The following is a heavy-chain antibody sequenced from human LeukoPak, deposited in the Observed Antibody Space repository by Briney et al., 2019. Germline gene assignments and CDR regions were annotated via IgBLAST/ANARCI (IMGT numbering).Heavy chain of an antibody. Sequence: SETLSLTCTVSGGSISSYYWSWIRQPPGKGLEWIGYIYYSGSTNYNPSLKSRVTISVDTSKNQFSLKLSSVAAADTAVYYCARFSSNWFDPWGQGTLVTVSS. CDR3: ARFSSNWFDP. V-gene: IGHV4-59*01. CDR2: IYYSGST. CDR1: GGSISSYY. D-gene: IGHD2-2*01. J-gene: IGHJ5*02.